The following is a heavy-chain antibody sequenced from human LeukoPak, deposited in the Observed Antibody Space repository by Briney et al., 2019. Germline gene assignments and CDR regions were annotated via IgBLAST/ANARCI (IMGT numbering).Heavy chain of an antibody. D-gene: IGHD3-10*01. CDR1: GYTFTGYY. CDR3: ARARSTVRDPRLKHVKSYYYYGMDV. Sequence: GAPVKVSCKASGYTFTGYYMHWVRQAPGQGLEWMGWINPNSGGTNYAQKFQGRVTMTRDTSISTAYMELSRLRSDDTAVYYCARARSTVRDPRLKHVKSYYYYGMDVWGQGTTVTVSS. V-gene: IGHV1-2*02. J-gene: IGHJ6*02. CDR2: INPNSGGT.